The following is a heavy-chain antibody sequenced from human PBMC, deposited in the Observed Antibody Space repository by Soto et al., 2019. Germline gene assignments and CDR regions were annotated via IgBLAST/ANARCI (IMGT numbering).Heavy chain of an antibody. V-gene: IGHV3-48*01. J-gene: IGHJ3*02. CDR2: ISSSSNTI. Sequence: GGSLRLSCAASGFTFSSYSMNWVRQAPGKGLEWVSYISSSSNTIYYADSVKGRFTISRDNAKNSLDLQMKSLRAEDTAVYYCARDGVGYGDSSDAFDIWGQGTMVTVSS. CDR3: ARDGVGYGDSSDAFDI. D-gene: IGHD4-17*01. CDR1: GFTFSSYS.